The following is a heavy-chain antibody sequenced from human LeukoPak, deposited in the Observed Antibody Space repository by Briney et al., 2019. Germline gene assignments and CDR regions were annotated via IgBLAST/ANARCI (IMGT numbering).Heavy chain of an antibody. CDR1: GGSISSYY. Sequence: SETLSLTCTVSGGSISSYYWSWIRQPPGKGLEWIGYIYYSGSTNYNPSLKSRVTISIDTSKNQFSLKLSSVTAADTAVYYCARGGEAYCSGGSCYSNWFDPWGQGTLVTVSS. CDR3: ARGGEAYCSGGSCYSNWFDP. V-gene: IGHV4-59*01. D-gene: IGHD2-15*01. CDR2: IYYSGST. J-gene: IGHJ5*02.